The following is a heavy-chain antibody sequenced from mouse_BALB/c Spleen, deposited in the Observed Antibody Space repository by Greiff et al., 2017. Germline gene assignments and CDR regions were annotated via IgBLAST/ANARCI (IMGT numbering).Heavy chain of an antibody. CDR2: ISSGGST. D-gene: IGHD1-1*01. CDR3: AREGYYGSSYFDY. Sequence: EVKVVESGGGLVKPGGSLKLSCAASGFTFSSYAMSWVRQTPEKRLEWVASISSGGSTYYPDSVKGRFTISRDNARNILYLQMSSLRSEDTAMYYCAREGYYGSSYFDYWGQGTTLTVSS. CDR1: GFTFSSYA. J-gene: IGHJ2*01. V-gene: IGHV5-6-5*01.